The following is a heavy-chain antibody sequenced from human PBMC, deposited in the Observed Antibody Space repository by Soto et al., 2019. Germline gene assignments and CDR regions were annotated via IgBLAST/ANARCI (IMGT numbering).Heavy chain of an antibody. CDR1: GYTFTSYG. D-gene: IGHD6-6*01. V-gene: IGHV1-18*01. CDR2: ISAYNGNT. CDR3: ASVSSSSSAYYYYGMDV. J-gene: IGHJ6*02. Sequence: ASVKVSCKASGYTFTSYGISWVRQAPGQGLEWMGWISAYNGNTNYAQKLQGRVTMTTDTSTSTAYMELRSLRSDDTAVYYCASVSSSSSAYYYYGMDVWGQGTTVTVSS.